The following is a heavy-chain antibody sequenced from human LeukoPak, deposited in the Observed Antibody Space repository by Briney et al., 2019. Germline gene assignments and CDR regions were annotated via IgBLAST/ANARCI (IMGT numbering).Heavy chain of an antibody. Sequence: SVKVSCKASGGTFSSYAISWVRQAPGQGLEWMGRIIPILGIANYAQKFQGRVTITADKSTSTAYMELSSLRSEDTAVYYCARVDDYGGNSGFDYWGQGTLVTASS. CDR3: ARVDDYGGNSGFDY. D-gene: IGHD4-23*01. J-gene: IGHJ4*02. V-gene: IGHV1-69*04. CDR1: GGTFSSYA. CDR2: IIPILGIA.